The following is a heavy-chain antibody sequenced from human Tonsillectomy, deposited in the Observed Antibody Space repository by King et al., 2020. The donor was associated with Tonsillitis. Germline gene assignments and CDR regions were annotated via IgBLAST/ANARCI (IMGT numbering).Heavy chain of an antibody. CDR2: ISSSGSTI. CDR1: GFTFSSYE. V-gene: IGHV3-48*03. Sequence: DVQLVESGGGLVQPGGSLRLSCAASGFTFSSYEMNWVRQAPGKGLEWVSYISSSGSTIYYADSVKGRFTISRDNAKNSLYLQMNSLRDEDTAVYYCAREGIDYYDSSGYYRVDAFDIWGQGTMVTVSS. CDR3: AREGIDYYDSSGYYRVDAFDI. J-gene: IGHJ3*02. D-gene: IGHD3-22*01.